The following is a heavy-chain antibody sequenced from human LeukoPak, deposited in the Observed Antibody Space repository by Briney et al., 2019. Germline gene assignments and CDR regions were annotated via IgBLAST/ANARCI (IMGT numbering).Heavy chain of an antibody. D-gene: IGHD1-26*01. J-gene: IGHJ4*02. Sequence: GGSLRLSCAASGFTFSSYGMHWVRQAPGKGLEWVAVISYAGSNKYYAESVKGRFTISRDNSKSTVYLQMNSLRAEDTAVYYCAKELGDPDYWGQGTLVTVSS. CDR1: GFTFSSYG. V-gene: IGHV3-30*18. CDR2: ISYAGSNK. CDR3: AKELGDPDY.